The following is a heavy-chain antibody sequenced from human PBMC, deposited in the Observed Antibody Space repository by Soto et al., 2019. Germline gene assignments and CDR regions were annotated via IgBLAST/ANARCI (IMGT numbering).Heavy chain of an antibody. CDR1: GYTFTGYY. J-gene: IGHJ4*02. Sequence: ASVKVSCKASGYTFTGYYMHWVRQAPGQGLEWMGWINPNSGGTNYAQKFQGWVTMTRDTSISTAYMELSRLRSDDTAVYYCARGVAHFWSGYYTDWGQGTLVTVSS. CDR3: ARGVAHFWSGYYTD. D-gene: IGHD3-3*02. CDR2: INPNSGGT. V-gene: IGHV1-2*04.